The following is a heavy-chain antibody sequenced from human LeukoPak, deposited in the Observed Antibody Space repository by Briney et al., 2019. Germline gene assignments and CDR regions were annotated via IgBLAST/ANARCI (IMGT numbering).Heavy chain of an antibody. D-gene: IGHD3-22*01. V-gene: IGHV3-21*01. CDR1: GFTFSSYS. CDR3: ARDYYDSSGRLLYYYYYRDV. CDR2: ISSSSSYI. J-gene: IGHJ6*03. Sequence: GGSLRLSCAASGFTFSSYSMNWVRQAPGKGLEWVSSISSSSSYIYYADSVKGRFTISRDNAKNSLYLQMNSLRAEDTAVYYCARDYYDSSGRLLYYYYYRDVWGKGTTVTVSS.